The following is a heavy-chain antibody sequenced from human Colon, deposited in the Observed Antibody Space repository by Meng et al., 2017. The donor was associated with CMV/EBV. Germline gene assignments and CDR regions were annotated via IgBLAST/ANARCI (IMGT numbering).Heavy chain of an antibody. CDR1: GFTFSAFP. D-gene: IGHD4-11*01. J-gene: IGHJ5*02. V-gene: IGHV3-30*04. Sequence: GGSLRLSCAASGFTFSAFPIHWVRQAPGKGLEWVAIISHDGTKKYYAESVKGRFSLSRDNSQNTVNMNMNSLRGDDTAVYYCARASNSSFDHWGQGTLVTVSS. CDR3: ARASNSSFDH. CDR2: ISHDGTKK.